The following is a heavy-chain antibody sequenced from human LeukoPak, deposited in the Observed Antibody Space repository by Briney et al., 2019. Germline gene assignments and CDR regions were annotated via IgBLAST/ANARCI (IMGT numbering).Heavy chain of an antibody. CDR3: AKGGHYSFFDY. V-gene: IGHV3-23*01. CDR1: GFTFSSYA. CDR2: ISGSGGST. D-gene: IGHD3-3*01. Sequence: GGSLRLSCAASGFTFSSYAMSWVRQAPGKGLEWVSAISGSGGSTYYADSVEGRFTISRDNSKNTVYLQMNSLRVEDTAVYYCAKGGHYSFFDYWGQGTLVTVSS. J-gene: IGHJ4*02.